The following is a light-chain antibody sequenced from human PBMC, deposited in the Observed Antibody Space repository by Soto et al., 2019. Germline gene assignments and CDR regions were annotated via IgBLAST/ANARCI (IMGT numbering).Light chain of an antibody. CDR2: GAS. V-gene: IGKV3-15*01. CDR3: QQYNNWPPLFT. Sequence: EIVMTQSPDTLYVSPGERATLSCRASQSVSSNLAWYQQKPGQAPRLLIYGASTRDTGIPARFSGSGSGTEFTLTISSLQSEDFAVYYCQQYNNWPPLFTFGPGTKVDIK. CDR1: QSVSSN. J-gene: IGKJ3*01.